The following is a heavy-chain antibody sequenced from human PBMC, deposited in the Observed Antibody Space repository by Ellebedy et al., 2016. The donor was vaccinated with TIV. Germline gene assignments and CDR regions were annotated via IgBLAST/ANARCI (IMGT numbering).Heavy chain of an antibody. V-gene: IGHV3-48*01. J-gene: IGHJ4*02. D-gene: IGHD6-6*01. CDR1: GFTFSHHH. CDR2: ISPTGSIT. Sequence: GESLKISCAASGFTFSHHHMNWVRQAPGKGLEWVAYISPTGSITYYADSVKGRFTISRDNSKNTLYLQMNSLRAEDTAVYYCAREPPVLGQQLVTGFLDYWGQGTLVTVSS. CDR3: AREPPVLGQQLVTGFLDY.